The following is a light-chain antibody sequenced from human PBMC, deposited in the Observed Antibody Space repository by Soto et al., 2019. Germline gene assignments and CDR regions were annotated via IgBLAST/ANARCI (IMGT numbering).Light chain of an antibody. V-gene: IGLV2-14*03. J-gene: IGLJ1*01. CDR1: SSDVGGYNY. Sequence: QSVLTQPASVSGSPGQSITISCTGTSSDVGGYNYVSWYQQHPGKAPKLMIYDVTNRPSGVSDRFSGSKSGNTASLTISGLHPEDEADYHCSSYSTSSPPSYVFGTGNKVTVL. CDR3: SSYSTSSPPSYV. CDR2: DVT.